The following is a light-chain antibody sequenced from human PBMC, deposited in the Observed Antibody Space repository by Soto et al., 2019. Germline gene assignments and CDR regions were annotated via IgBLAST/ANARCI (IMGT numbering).Light chain of an antibody. CDR3: QPSYSTPFT. CDR2: AAS. V-gene: IGKV1-39*01. J-gene: IGKJ3*01. Sequence: DIQMTQSPSSLSASVGDRVTITCRASQTINTYLNWYQQKPGKAPELLISAASNLHNGVPSRFSGSGSGTDFALSISSLQPEDFAAYYCQPSYSTPFTFGPGTKVNIK. CDR1: QTINTY.